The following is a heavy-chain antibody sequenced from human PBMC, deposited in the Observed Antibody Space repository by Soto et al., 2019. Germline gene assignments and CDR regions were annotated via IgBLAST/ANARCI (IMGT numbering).Heavy chain of an antibody. CDR2: IYHSGST. J-gene: IGHJ1*01. CDR3: ARRGYYEYSRY. Sequence: SETLSLTCTVSGGSVSSGNDYWSWIRQPPGKGLEWIGYIYHSGSTNSNPSLKSRPTIPGHTSKNQVSLRLTSVTAADTAVYSCARRGYYEYSRYWGQATLANVSS. CDR1: GGSVSSGNDY. V-gene: IGHV4-61*01. D-gene: IGHD3-22*01.